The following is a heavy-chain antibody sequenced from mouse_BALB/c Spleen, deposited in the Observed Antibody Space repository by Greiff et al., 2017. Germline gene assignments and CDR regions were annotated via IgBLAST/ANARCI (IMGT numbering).Heavy chain of an antibody. D-gene: IGHD3-3*01. CDR1: GFTFSSFG. J-gene: IGHJ3*01. CDR3: ARSLGQGAWFAY. CDR2: ISSGSSTI. V-gene: IGHV5-17*02. Sequence: QLVESGGGLVQPGGSRKLSCAASGFTFSSFGMHWVRQAPEKGREWVAYISSGSSTIYDADTVKGRFTISRDNPKNTLFLQMTSLRSEDTAMYYCARSLGQGAWFAYWGQGTLVTVSA.